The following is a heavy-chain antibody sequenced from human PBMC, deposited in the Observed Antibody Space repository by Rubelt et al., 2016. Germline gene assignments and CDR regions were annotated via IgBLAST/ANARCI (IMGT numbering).Heavy chain of an antibody. CDR3: ARDQGYCSGGTCYSVFDY. J-gene: IGHJ4*02. Sequence: GGGVVQPGGSLRLSCAASGFTFYNAWMSWVRQAPGKGLEWVSAISGSGGSTYYADSVKGRFTISRDNSKNTLYLQMNSLRGEDTAVYYCARDQGYCSGGTCYSVFDYWGQGTLVTVSS. CDR1: GFTFYNAW. V-gene: IGHV3-23*01. CDR2: ISGSGGST. D-gene: IGHD2-15*01.